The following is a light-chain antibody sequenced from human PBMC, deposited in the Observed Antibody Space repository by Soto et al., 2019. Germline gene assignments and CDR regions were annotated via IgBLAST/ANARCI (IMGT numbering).Light chain of an antibody. CDR2: GES. J-gene: IGKJ1*01. CDR1: QSVSSRS. V-gene: IGKV3-20*01. CDR3: QKYDSSPRT. Sequence: EIVLTQSPGTLSLSPGESATLSCRASQSVSSRSLAWYQQKPGQAPRLLISGESSRAADIPDRLSGSGSGTDLNLTINRLEPEDFAVYYCQKYDSSPRTFGQGTKVDI.